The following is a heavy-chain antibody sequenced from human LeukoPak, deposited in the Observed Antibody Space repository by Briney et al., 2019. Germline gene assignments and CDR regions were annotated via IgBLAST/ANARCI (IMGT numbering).Heavy chain of an antibody. J-gene: IGHJ4*02. CDR2: INAGNGNT. D-gene: IGHD3-10*01. V-gene: IGHV1-3*01. CDR3: ASSPRGYYGSGRGHLDY. Sequence: ASVKVSCKASGYTFTSYAMHWVRQAPGQRLEWMGWINAGNGNTKYSQKFQGRVTITRGTSASTAYMELSSLRSEDTAVYYCASSPRGYYGSGRGHLDYWGQGTLVTVSS. CDR1: GYTFTSYA.